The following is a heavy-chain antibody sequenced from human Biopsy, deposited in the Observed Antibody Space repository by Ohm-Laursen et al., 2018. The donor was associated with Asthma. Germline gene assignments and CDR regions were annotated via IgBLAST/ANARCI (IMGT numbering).Heavy chain of an antibody. D-gene: IGHD6-19*01. CDR3: VRGEEVAGTYFKD. V-gene: IGHV4-59*12. CDR2: IYFSGST. J-gene: IGHJ1*01. Sequence: SETLSLTCTVSGDSISSYYWSWIRQPPGKGLEWIGYIYFSGSTNYNPSLKSRVTISVDTSKNQFSLRLSSVTAADTAVYYCVRGEEVAGTYFKDWDQGTLVTVSS. CDR1: GDSISSYY.